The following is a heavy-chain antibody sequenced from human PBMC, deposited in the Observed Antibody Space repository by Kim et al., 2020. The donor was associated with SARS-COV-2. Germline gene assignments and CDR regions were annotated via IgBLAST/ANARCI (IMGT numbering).Heavy chain of an antibody. CDR3: ARTGGGNSISDAFDI. Sequence: SLKGQFTISRDNSKNTRYLQMNSLGAEDTAVYYCARTGGGNSISDAFDIWGQGTMVTVSS. J-gene: IGHJ3*02. D-gene: IGHD2-21*02. V-gene: IGHV3-30*07.